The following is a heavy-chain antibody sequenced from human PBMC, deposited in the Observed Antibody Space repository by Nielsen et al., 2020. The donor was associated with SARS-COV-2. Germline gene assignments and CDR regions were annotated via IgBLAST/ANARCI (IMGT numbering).Heavy chain of an antibody. Sequence: GESLKISCAASGFTFSSYAMSWVRQAPGKGLEWVSAISGSGGSTYYADSVKGRFTISRDNSKNTLYLQMNSLRAEDTAVYYCAKEGEKTYYDFWSGYSIPSGWGHGTLVTVSS. V-gene: IGHV3-23*01. CDR3: AKEGEKTYYDFWSGYSIPSG. CDR1: GFTFSSYA. CDR2: ISGSGGST. J-gene: IGHJ4*01. D-gene: IGHD3-3*01.